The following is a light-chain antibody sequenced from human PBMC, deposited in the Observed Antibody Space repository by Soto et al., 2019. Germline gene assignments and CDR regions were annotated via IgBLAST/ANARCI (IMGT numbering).Light chain of an antibody. J-gene: IGLJ3*02. CDR2: RNN. CDR1: SSNIGSNY. Sequence: QSVLTQPPSASGNPGQRVTISCSGSSSNIGSNYVYWYQQLPGTAPKLLIYRNNQRPSGVTDRFSGSKSGTSASLAISGLRSEDEADYYCASWDDSLRVWVFGGGTKLTVL. V-gene: IGLV1-47*01. CDR3: ASWDDSLRVWV.